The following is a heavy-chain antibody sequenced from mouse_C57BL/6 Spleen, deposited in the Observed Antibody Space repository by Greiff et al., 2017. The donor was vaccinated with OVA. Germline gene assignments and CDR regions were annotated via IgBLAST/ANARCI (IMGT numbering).Heavy chain of an antibody. Sequence: QVQLQQSGAELARPGASVKLSCTASGYTFTSYGISWVKQRPGQGLEWIGEIYPRSGNTYYNEKFKGKATLTADKSSSTAYMELRSLTSEDSAVYFWRANYAMDYWGQGTSVTVSS. V-gene: IGHV1-81*01. CDR3: RANYAMDY. CDR2: IYPRSGNT. CDR1: GYTFTSYG. J-gene: IGHJ4*01. D-gene: IGHD3-1*01.